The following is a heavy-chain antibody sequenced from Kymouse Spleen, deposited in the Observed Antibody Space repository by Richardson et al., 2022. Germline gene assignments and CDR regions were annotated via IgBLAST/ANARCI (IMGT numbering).Heavy chain of an antibody. CDR1: GFTFSSYW. CDR2: IKQDGSEK. J-gene: IGHJ6*02. Sequence: EVQLVESGGGLVQPGGSLRLSCAASGFTFSSYWMSWVRQAPGKGLEWVANIKQDGSEKYYVDSVKGRFTISRDNAKNSLYLQMNSLRAEDTAVYYCARGFGELLGYYYGMDVWGQGTTVTVSS. D-gene: IGHD3-10*01. V-gene: IGHV3-7*01. CDR3: ARGFGELLGYYYGMDV.